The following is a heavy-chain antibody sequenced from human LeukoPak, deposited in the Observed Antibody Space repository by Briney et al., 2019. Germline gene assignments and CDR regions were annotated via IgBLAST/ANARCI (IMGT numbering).Heavy chain of an antibody. D-gene: IGHD3-22*01. V-gene: IGHV1-69*05. J-gene: IGHJ4*02. CDR3: ARNYYDSSGYFDY. CDR2: IIPIFGTA. Sequence: ASVKVSCKASGGTFSSYAISWVRQAPGQGLEWMGRIIPIFGTANYAQKFQGRVTITTDESTSTAYIELSSLRSEDTAVYYCARNYYDSSGYFDYWGQGTLVTVSS. CDR1: GGTFSSYA.